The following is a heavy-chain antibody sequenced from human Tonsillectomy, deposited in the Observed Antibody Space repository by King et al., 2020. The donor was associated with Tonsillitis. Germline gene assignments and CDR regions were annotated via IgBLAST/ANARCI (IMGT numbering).Heavy chain of an antibody. D-gene: IGHD6-19*01. Sequence: VQLVESGGGVVQPGRSLRLSCAASGFTFSSYAMHWVRQAPGKGLEWVAVISYDGSNKYYADSVKGRFTISRDNSKNTLYLQMNSLRAEDTAVYYCASTRAVALRVDYWGQGTLVTVSS. V-gene: IGHV3-30-3*01. CDR1: GFTFSSYA. J-gene: IGHJ4*02. CDR2: ISYDGSNK. CDR3: ASTRAVALRVDY.